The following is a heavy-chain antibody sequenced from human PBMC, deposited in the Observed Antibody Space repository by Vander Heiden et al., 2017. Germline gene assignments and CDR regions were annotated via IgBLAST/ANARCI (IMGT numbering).Heavy chain of an antibody. CDR2: ISWNSGSI. J-gene: IGHJ4*02. D-gene: IGHD7-27*01. Sequence: EVQLVESGGGLVQPGRSLRLSCAASGFTFDDYAMHWVRQAPGKGLEWASGISWNSGSIGYADSVKGRFTISRDNAKNSLYLQMNSLRAEDTALYYCAKVGKGDYFDYWGQGTLVTVSS. V-gene: IGHV3-9*01. CDR1: GFTFDDYA. CDR3: AKVGKGDYFDY.